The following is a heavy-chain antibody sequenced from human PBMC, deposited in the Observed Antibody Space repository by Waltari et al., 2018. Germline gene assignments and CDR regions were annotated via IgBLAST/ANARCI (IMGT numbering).Heavy chain of an antibody. CDR2: ISTSGST. Sequence: QVQLQQWGAGLLKPSETLSLTCAVYGGSFSGYYWSWIRQPAGKGLEWIGHISTSGSTKYNPSLNSRVTMSIDTSKNQFSLKLTSMTAADTAIYYCARLVIPLAMEGFDRWGQGTLVTVSS. V-gene: IGHV4-59*10. J-gene: IGHJ5*02. CDR3: ARLVIPLAMEGFDR. CDR1: GGSFSGYY. D-gene: IGHD2-21*01.